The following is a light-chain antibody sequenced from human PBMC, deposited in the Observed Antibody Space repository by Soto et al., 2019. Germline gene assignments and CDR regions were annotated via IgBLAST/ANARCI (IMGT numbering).Light chain of an antibody. CDR1: SSDVGGYNY. CDR3: SSYTSSSTLVV. J-gene: IGLJ2*01. CDR2: EVS. V-gene: IGLV2-14*01. Sequence: QSVLTQPASVSASPGQSITISCTGTSSDVGGYNYVSWYQQHPGKAPKLMIYEVSNRPSGVSNRFSGSKSGNTASLTISGLQAEDEADYYCSSYTSSSTLVVFGGGTRSPS.